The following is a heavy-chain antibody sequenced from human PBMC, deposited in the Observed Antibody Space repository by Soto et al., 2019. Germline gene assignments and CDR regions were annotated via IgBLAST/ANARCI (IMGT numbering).Heavy chain of an antibody. D-gene: IGHD6-19*01. V-gene: IGHV3-21*01. CDR2: ISSSSSYI. CDR1: GFTFSSYS. CDR3: ARVAPQWAGTRYFAL. Sequence: EVQLVESGGGLVKPGGSLRLSCAASGFTFSSYSMNWVRQAPGKGLEWVSSISSSSSYIYYADSVKGRFTISRDNDKNSLCLQMNSLRAEDTAVYYCARVAPQWAGTRYFALWGRGTLVTVSS. J-gene: IGHJ2*01.